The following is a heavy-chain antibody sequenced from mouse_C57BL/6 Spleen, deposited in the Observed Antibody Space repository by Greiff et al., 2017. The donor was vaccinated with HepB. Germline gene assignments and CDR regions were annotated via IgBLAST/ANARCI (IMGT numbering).Heavy chain of an antibody. CDR2: IYPGDGDT. Sequence: QVQLKESGAELVKPGASVKISCKASGYAFSSYWMNWVKQRPGKGLEWIGQIYPGDGDTNYNGKFKGKATLTADKSSSTAYMQLSSLTSEDSAVYFCARSSDYDVWFAYWGQGTLVTVSA. CDR3: ARSSDYDVWFAY. D-gene: IGHD2-4*01. J-gene: IGHJ3*01. V-gene: IGHV1-80*01. CDR1: GYAFSSYW.